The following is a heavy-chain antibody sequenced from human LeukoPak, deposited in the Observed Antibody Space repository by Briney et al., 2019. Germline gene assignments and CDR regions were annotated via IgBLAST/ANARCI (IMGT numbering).Heavy chain of an antibody. D-gene: IGHD3-22*01. CDR2: IYSGGST. CDR1: GFTVSSNY. CDR3: ARDLIDSSGYYLEYFQH. J-gene: IGHJ1*01. V-gene: IGHV3-53*01. Sequence: GGSLRLSCAASGFTVSSNYMSWVRQAPGKGLEWVSVIYSGGSTYYADSVKGRFTISRDNSKNTLYLQMNSLRAEDTAVYYCARDLIDSSGYYLEYFQHWGQGTLVTVSS.